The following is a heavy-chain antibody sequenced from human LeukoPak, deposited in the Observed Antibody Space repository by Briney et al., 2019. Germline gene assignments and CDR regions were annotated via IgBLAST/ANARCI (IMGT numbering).Heavy chain of an antibody. D-gene: IGHD3-16*01. CDR1: TFTFSDYY. J-gene: IGHJ4*02. V-gene: IGHV3-11*01. CDR3: ARGDYLWGFDY. CDR2: IISTDSSI. Sequence: PGGSLRLSCAASTFTFSDYYMSWIRQAPGKGLEWVSYIISTDSSIYYADSVKGRFTVSRDNAKNSLYLQMNSLRAEDTAVYYCARGDYLWGFDYWGQGTLVTVSS.